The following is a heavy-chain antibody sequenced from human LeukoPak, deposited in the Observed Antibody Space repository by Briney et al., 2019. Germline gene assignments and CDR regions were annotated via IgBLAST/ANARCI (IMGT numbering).Heavy chain of an antibody. V-gene: IGHV1-24*01. CDR2: FDPEDGET. D-gene: IGHD3-10*01. CDR1: GYTLTELS. Sequence: GASVKVSCKVSGYTLTELSMHWVRQAPGKGLEWMGGFDPEDGETIYAQKFQGRVTMTEDTSTDTAYMELSSLRSEDTAVYYCATDRPYHGSGSYYMTHWGQGTLVTVSS. J-gene: IGHJ4*02. CDR3: ATDRPYHGSGSYYMTH.